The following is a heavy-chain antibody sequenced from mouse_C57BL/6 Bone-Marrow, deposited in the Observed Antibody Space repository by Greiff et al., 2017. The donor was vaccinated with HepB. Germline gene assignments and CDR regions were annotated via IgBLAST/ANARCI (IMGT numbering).Heavy chain of an antibody. Sequence: VQLQQSDAELLKPGASVKISCKVSGYTFTDHTIHWMTQRPEQGLEWIGYIYPRDGSSRYNEKFKGKATLTEDKSSSTAYMQLNSLTSEDSAVCFCARKTTVGYVDVWGTGTTVTVSS. D-gene: IGHD1-1*01. CDR1: GYTFTDHT. CDR2: IYPRDGSS. J-gene: IGHJ1*03. CDR3: ARKTTVGYVDV. V-gene: IGHV1-78*01.